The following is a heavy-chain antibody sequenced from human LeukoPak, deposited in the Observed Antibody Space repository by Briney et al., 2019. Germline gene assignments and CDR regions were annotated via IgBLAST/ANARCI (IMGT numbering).Heavy chain of an antibody. CDR2: IKQDGSEK. D-gene: IGHD2-2*01. CDR3: ARRWTLGYCCSTSCLDWFDP. CDR1: GFTFSSYW. J-gene: IGHJ5*02. Sequence: GGSLRLSCAASGFTFSSYWMSWVRQAPGKGLEWVANIKQDGSEKYYVDSVKGRFTISRDNAKNSLYLQMNSLRAEDTAVYYCARRWTLGYCCSTSCLDWFDPWGQGTLVTVSS. V-gene: IGHV3-7*01.